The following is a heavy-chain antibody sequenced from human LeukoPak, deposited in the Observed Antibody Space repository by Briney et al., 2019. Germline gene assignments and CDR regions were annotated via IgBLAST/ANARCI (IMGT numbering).Heavy chain of an antibody. V-gene: IGHV4-59*01. CDR3: ARVLRPMASQYYFDY. D-gene: IGHD3-10*01. Sequence: PSETLSLTCTVSGASISTYYWSWIRQPPGKGLEWIGYIYYSGTTSYNPSLKTRVTISIDTSKNQFSLKLSSVTAADTAVYYCARVLRPMASQYYFDYWGQGTLVTVSS. CDR2: IYYSGTT. CDR1: GASISTYY. J-gene: IGHJ4*02.